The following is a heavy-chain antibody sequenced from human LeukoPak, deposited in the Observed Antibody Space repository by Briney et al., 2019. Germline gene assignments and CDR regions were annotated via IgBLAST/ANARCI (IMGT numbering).Heavy chain of an antibody. CDR3: ARNRAPDS. CDR1: GGSISSFY. Sequence: PSETLSLTCTVSGGSISSFYWSWIRQPPGKGLEWIGYIYYSGSTNYNPSLKSRVTISIDTSKNQFSLRLSSVTAADTAVYYCARNRAPDSWGQGTLVTVSS. CDR2: IYYSGST. V-gene: IGHV4-59*01. J-gene: IGHJ4*02.